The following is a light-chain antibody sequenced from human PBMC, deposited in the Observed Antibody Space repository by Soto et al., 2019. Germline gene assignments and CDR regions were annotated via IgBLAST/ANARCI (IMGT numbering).Light chain of an antibody. CDR3: QQSYSTHIT. V-gene: IGKV1-39*01. J-gene: IGKJ5*01. Sequence: DIQMTQSPSTLSASVGDRVAITCRASQSISSYLNWYQQKPGKAPKLLIYAASSLQSGVPSRFSGSGSGTDFTLTISSLRPEDFATYYCQQSYSTHITFGQGTRLEIK. CDR1: QSISSY. CDR2: AAS.